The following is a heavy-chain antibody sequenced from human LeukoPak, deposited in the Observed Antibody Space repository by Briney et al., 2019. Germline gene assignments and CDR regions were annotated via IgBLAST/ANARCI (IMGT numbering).Heavy chain of an antibody. Sequence: GGSLRLSCSASGFTFDDYAMSWVRQAPGGGLQWVSSIDWTGTKTLYEDSVRGRFTISRDNAKNSLDLQINSLTAADTALYFCARKRAATSIDAFDIWGQGTMVTVSS. J-gene: IGHJ3*02. CDR1: GFTFDDYA. D-gene: IGHD6-13*01. CDR2: IDWTGTKT. V-gene: IGHV3-20*04. CDR3: ARKRAATSIDAFDI.